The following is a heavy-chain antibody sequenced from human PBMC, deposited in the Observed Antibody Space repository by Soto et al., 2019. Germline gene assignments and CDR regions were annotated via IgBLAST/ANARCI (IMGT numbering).Heavy chain of an antibody. CDR2: ITATGGST. V-gene: IGHV3-23*01. CDR3: AKEDQWLVRGGFDY. CDR1: GFTFSSYA. D-gene: IGHD6-19*01. Sequence: VQLLVSGGGLVQPGGSLRLSCAASGFTFSSYAMSWVRQAPGKGLEWVSGITATGGSTYYAGSVKGRFTISRDNSKNTLYLQMNSLRAEDTTVYYCAKEDQWLVRGGFDYWGQGSLVTVSS. J-gene: IGHJ4*02.